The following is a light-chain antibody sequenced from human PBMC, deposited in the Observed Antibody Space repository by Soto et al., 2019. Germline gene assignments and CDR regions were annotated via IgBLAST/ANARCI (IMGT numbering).Light chain of an antibody. CDR3: QQYDQWPIT. V-gene: IGKV3-15*01. Sequence: EIVMTQSPATLAVSPGERATLSFMTSQSVSSSLAWYQQKPGQAPSLLIYGASTRATGIPARFSGSGSGTEFSFTVTSLQSEDFAVYYCQQYDQWPITFGQGTRLEIK. J-gene: IGKJ5*01. CDR1: QSVSSS. CDR2: GAS.